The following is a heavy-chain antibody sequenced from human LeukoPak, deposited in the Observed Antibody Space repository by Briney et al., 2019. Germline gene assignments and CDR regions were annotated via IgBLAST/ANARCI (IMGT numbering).Heavy chain of an antibody. J-gene: IGHJ3*02. V-gene: IGHV1-18*01. Sequence: GASVKVSCKASGYTLTDSGISWVRQAPGQGLEWMGWINTYNGDTNYAENFQGRVTMTTDISTSTVYMELRRLRSDDTAVYYCARDRLGLNDAFDIWGQGTMVTVSS. D-gene: IGHD7-27*01. CDR1: GYTLTDSG. CDR3: ARDRLGLNDAFDI. CDR2: INTYNGDT.